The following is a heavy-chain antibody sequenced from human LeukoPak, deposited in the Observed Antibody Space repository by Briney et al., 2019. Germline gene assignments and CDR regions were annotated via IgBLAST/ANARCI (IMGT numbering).Heavy chain of an antibody. J-gene: IGHJ5*02. D-gene: IGHD2-2*01. CDR3: ARYLGYCSSTSCYGPWFDP. V-gene: IGHV1-2*06. Sequence: ASVKVSCKAFGYTFTGYYMHWVRQAPGQGLEWMGRINPNSGGTNYAQKFQGRVTMTRDTSISTAYMELSRLRSDDTAVYYCARYLGYCSSTSCYGPWFDPWGQGTLVTVSS. CDR2: INPNSGGT. CDR1: GYTFTGYY.